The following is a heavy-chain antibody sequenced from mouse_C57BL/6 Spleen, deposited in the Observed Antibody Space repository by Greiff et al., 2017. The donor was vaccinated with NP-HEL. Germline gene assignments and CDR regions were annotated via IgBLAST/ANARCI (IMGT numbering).Heavy chain of an antibody. CDR2: ISGGGGNT. D-gene: IGHD2-5*01. V-gene: IGHV5-9*01. Sequence: EVKLMESGGGLVKPGGSLKLSCAASGFTFSSYTMSWVRQTPEKRLEWVATISGGGGNTYYPDSVKGRFTISRDNAKNTLYLQMSSLRSEDTALYYCARPYYSNPWFAYWGQGTLVTVSA. J-gene: IGHJ3*01. CDR1: GFTFSSYT. CDR3: ARPYYSNPWFAY.